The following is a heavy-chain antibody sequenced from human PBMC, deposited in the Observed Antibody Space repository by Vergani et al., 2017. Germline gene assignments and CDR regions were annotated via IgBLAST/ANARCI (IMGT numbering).Heavy chain of an antibody. V-gene: IGHV3-23*04. D-gene: IGHD6-13*01. Sequence: VQLVESGGGVVQPGRSLRLSCAASGFTFSSYGMHWVRQAPGKGLEWVSAISGSGGSTYYADSVKGRFTISRDNSKNTLYLQMNSLRAEDTAVYYCAKDSSSWYWSDYWGQGTLVTVSS. CDR3: AKDSSSWYWSDY. CDR1: GFTFSSYG. J-gene: IGHJ4*02. CDR2: ISGSGGST.